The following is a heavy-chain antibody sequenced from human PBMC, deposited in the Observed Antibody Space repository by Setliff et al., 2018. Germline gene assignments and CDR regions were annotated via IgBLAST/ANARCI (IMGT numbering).Heavy chain of an antibody. CDR3: ARDVFPYHYEGAFDI. CDR1: GYTFTSHY. CDR2: INPSSGRT. Sequence: GASVKVSCKASGYTFTSHYMYWVRQAPGLGLEWMGTINPSSGRTSYAQKFQGRVTMTGDTSTSTVYMDMSSLRSEDTAVYYCARDVFPYHYEGAFDIWGQGTMVTVSS. V-gene: IGHV1-46*01. D-gene: IGHD3-22*01. J-gene: IGHJ3*02.